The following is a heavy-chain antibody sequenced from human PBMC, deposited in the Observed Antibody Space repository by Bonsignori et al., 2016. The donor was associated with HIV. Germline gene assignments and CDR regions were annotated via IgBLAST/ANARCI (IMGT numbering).Heavy chain of an antibody. CDR3: ARVGRRPRGSYVDY. CDR2: ISSSSNYI. J-gene: IGHJ4*02. CDR1: GFIFNNNS. D-gene: IGHD3-16*01. Sequence: GGSLRLSCAASGFIFNNNSMNWVRQAPGKGLEWVSSISSSSNYINYADSVKGRFTISRDNARNSLFLQMNSLRAEDTAVYYCARVGRRPRGSYVDYWGRGTLVTVSS. V-gene: IGHV3-21*01.